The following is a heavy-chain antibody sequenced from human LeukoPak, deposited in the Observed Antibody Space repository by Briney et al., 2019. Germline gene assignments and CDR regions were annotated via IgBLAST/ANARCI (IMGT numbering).Heavy chain of an antibody. V-gene: IGHV1-46*01. CDR1: GYTLTSYY. CDR2: INPSGGST. D-gene: IGHD6-19*01. Sequence: ASVKVSCKASGYTLTSYYMHWVRQAPGQGLEWMGIINPSGGSTNYAQKFQGRVTMTRDMSTRTVYMELSSLRFEDTAVYYCAKDLRGSGWYFDYWGQGTLVTVSS. CDR3: AKDLRGSGWYFDY. J-gene: IGHJ4*02.